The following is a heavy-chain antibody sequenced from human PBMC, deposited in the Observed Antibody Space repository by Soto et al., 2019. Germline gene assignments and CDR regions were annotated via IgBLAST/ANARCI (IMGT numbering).Heavy chain of an antibody. J-gene: IGHJ6*02. V-gene: IGHV1-18*01. CDR2: ISAYNGNT. D-gene: IGHD5-18*01. CDR3: ARDGVDTATGYYYGMDV. Sequence: QVQLVQSGAEVKKPGASVKVSCKASGYTFTSYGISWVRQAPGQGLEWMGWISAYNGNTNSAQKLQVRVTMTTDTSTSTAYMELRRLRSADTAVYYCARDGVDTATGYYYGMDVWGQGTTVTVSS. CDR1: GYTFTSYG.